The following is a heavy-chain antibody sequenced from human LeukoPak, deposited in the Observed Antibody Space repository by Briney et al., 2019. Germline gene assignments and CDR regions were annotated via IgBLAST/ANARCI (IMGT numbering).Heavy chain of an antibody. J-gene: IGHJ4*02. CDR3: AREGSGTYLNY. D-gene: IGHD1-26*01. V-gene: IGHV3-53*01. Sequence: PGGSLTLSCAASGFSVSTTYMTWVRQAPGKGLEWVSVTYTGGGTYYADSVKGRFTISRDNSKNTVYLQMSSLRGDDTAVYYCAREGSGTYLNYWGQGTLVTVSS. CDR2: TYTGGGT. CDR1: GFSVSTTY.